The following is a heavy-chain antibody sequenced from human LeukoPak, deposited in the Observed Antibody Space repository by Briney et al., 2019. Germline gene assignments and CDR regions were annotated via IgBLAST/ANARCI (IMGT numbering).Heavy chain of an antibody. V-gene: IGHV4-34*01. J-gene: IGHJ4*02. CDR3: ASHSGGYAY. CDR1: GGSFSGYY. CDR2: INHSGST. D-gene: IGHD5-12*01. Sequence: SETLSLTCAVYGGSFSGYYWSWIRQPPGKGLEWIGEINHSGSTNYNPSLKSRVTISVDTSKNQFSLRLTSVTAADTAVYYCASHSGGYAYWGQGTLVTVSS.